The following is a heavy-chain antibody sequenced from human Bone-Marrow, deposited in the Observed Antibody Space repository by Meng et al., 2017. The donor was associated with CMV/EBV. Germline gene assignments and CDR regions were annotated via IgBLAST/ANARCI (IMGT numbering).Heavy chain of an antibody. Sequence: ASVKVSCKASEYTFIDHHMHWVRQAPGQGLEWMGIINPRGGNTTYAQKFQGRVTMTTDTSTSTVYMELSSLRSEDTAVYYCARDYIVVVPAAINDYYYYGMDVWGQGTTVTVSS. D-gene: IGHD2-2*02. CDR1: EYTFIDHH. CDR2: INPRGGNT. CDR3: ARDYIVVVPAAINDYYYYGMDV. J-gene: IGHJ6*02. V-gene: IGHV1-46*01.